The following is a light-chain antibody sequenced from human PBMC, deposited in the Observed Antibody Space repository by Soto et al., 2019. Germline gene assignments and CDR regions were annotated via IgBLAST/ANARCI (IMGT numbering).Light chain of an antibody. Sequence: DIQMTQSPSTLSASVGDRVTITCRASQSISSWLAWYQQKPGKAPKLLIYKASSLESGVPSRFSGSGSGTEVTLTISSLQPDDFATYSCQQYNSYSYTFGQGTKLEIK. CDR2: KAS. CDR1: QSISSW. V-gene: IGKV1-5*03. J-gene: IGKJ2*01. CDR3: QQYNSYSYT.